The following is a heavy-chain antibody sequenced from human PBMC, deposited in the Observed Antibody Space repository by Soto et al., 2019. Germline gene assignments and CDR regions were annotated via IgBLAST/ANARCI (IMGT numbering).Heavy chain of an antibody. D-gene: IGHD2-21*01. CDR1: GGTFNTYS. CDR3: TIGSWSGEVFDI. Sequence: QVQLVQSGAEVKKPGSSVKVSCKDSGGTFNTYSMFWVRQAPGQGLEWMGRIIPMLGVRNYAQRFQDRVTITADKTTATVHMELSSLRSEDTALYYCTIGSWSGEVFDIWGQGTMVTVSS. V-gene: IGHV1-69*02. J-gene: IGHJ3*02. CDR2: IIPMLGVR.